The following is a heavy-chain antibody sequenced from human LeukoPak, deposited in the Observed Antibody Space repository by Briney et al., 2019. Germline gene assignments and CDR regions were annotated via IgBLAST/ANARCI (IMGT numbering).Heavy chain of an antibody. CDR2: IHYSGRT. CDR1: GVTISSYY. CDR3: ARESSSREDWFVP. J-gene: IGHJ5*02. Sequence: NASETLSFTCFVYGVTISSYYWSWIRQAPGKRLEWIGYIHYSGRTNYNPPFNSRVTISVDTSKNQFSLKLSSMTAADTAVYYCARESSSREDWFVPWGRGTLVTVSS. D-gene: IGHD6-6*01. V-gene: IGHV4-59*12.